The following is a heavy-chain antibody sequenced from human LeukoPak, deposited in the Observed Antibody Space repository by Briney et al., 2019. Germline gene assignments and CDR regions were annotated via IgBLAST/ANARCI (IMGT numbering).Heavy chain of an antibody. CDR2: IKQDGSEK. Sequence: PGGSLRLSCAASGFTFSSYWMSWVRQAPGKGLEWVANIKQDGSEKYYVDSVKGRFTISRDNSKNTLYLQMNSLRAEDTAVYYCAKGGYSGYDSPPSYYYYMDVWGKGTTVTISS. CDR3: AKGGYSGYDSPPSYYYYMDV. D-gene: IGHD5-12*01. CDR1: GFTFSSYW. J-gene: IGHJ6*03. V-gene: IGHV3-7*03.